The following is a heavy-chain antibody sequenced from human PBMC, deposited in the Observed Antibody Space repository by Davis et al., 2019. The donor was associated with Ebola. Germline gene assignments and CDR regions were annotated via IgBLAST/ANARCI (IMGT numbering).Heavy chain of an antibody. CDR2: ISSINTYI. V-gene: IGHV3-21*06. Sequence: GESLKISCAASGFSFSTYSMNWVRQAPGKGLEWVSTISSINTYIYYADSVKGRFTISRDNANNLLYLQMNSLRVEDTAVYYCARAQAEAGLFFYYYYYMDGWGKGTTVTVSS. D-gene: IGHD6-13*01. CDR1: GFSFSTYS. CDR3: ARAQAEAGLFFYYYYYMDG. J-gene: IGHJ6*03.